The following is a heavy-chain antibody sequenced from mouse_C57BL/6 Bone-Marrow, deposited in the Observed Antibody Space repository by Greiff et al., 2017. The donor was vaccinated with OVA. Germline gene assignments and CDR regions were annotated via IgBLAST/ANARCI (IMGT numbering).Heavy chain of an antibody. Sequence: EVQGVESGGGLVQPGGSLSLSCAASGFTFTDYYMSWVRQPPGKALEWLGFIRNKANGYTTEYSASVKGRFTISRDNSQSILYLQMNALRAEDSATYYCARFPYYYGSLHYFDYWGQGTTLTVSS. V-gene: IGHV7-3*01. CDR1: GFTFTDYY. CDR3: ARFPYYYGSLHYFDY. D-gene: IGHD1-1*01. CDR2: IRNKANGYTT. J-gene: IGHJ2*01.